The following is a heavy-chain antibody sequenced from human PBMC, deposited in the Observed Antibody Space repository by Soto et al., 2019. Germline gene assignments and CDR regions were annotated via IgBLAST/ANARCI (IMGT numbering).Heavy chain of an antibody. CDR2: IKQDGSEK. CDR1: GFTFSSYW. V-gene: IGHV3-7*01. J-gene: IGHJ3*02. CDR3: ARAPESNTIVLRYFYWHDALDI. D-gene: IGHD3-9*01. Sequence: EVQLVESGGGLVQPGGSLRLSCAASGFTFSSYWMSWVRQAPGKGLEWVANIKQDGSEKYYVDSVKGRFTISRDNAKNSLYLQMNSLRAEDTAVDYCARAPESNTIVLRYFYWHDALDIWGQGTMVTVSS.